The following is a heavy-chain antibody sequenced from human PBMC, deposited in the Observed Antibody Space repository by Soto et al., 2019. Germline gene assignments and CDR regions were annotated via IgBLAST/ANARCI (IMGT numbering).Heavy chain of an antibody. J-gene: IGHJ1*01. CDR3: AAPPTGNVYFNY. CDR2: INPDGSAK. CDR1: GFTFSSYW. V-gene: IGHV3-7*01. D-gene: IGHD2-8*02. Sequence: EVQLVESGGGLVQPGGSLRLSCAASGFTFSSYWMTWLRQAPGKGLEWVANINPDGSAKYYVDSVKGRFTISRDNAKNSLYLQMNSLRVEDTAVYYCAAPPTGNVYFNYWGQGALVTVSS.